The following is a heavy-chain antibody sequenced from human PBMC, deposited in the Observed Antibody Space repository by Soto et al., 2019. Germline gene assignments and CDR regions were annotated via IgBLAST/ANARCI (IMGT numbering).Heavy chain of an antibody. CDR1: GGSFSGYY. V-gene: IGHV3-23*01. CDR3: AKDQYYYDSSGYYGYFDY. J-gene: IGHJ4*02. CDR2: ISGSGGRT. Sequence: PSETLSLTCAVYGGSFSGYYWSWIRQAPGKGLEWVSAISGSGGRTYYADSVKGRFTISRDNSKNTLYLQVNSLRAEDTAVYYCAKDQYYYDSSGYYGYFDYWGQGTLVTVSS. D-gene: IGHD3-22*01.